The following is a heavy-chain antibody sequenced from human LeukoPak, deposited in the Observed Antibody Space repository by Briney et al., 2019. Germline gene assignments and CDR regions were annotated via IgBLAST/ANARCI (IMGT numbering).Heavy chain of an antibody. CDR3: ARLHALGAEEFDP. D-gene: IGHD3-16*01. J-gene: IGHJ5*02. V-gene: IGHV4-59*11. Sequence: KASETLSLTCTVSGGSISGHYWSWIRQPPGKRLEWIGYLHYTGSTNYNPSLNSRITMSVDTPNNQFSLRLTSVTAADTAVYYCARLHALGAEEFDPWGQGALVTVSS. CDR2: LHYTGST. CDR1: GGSISGHY.